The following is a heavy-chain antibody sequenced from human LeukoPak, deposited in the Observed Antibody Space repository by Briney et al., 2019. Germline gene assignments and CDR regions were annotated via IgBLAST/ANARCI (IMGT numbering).Heavy chain of an antibody. D-gene: IGHD1-26*01. CDR1: GFTFNGYN. CDR3: ARDPYSGSYSDYYYYYMDV. J-gene: IGHJ6*03. CDR2: ITSSSSSN. V-gene: IGHV3-48*01. Sequence: GGSLRLSCAASGFTFNGYNMNWVRQAPGKGLEWISYITSSSSSNSYADSVKGRFSISRDNAKNSLYLQLNSLRAEDTAVYYCARDPYSGSYSDYYYYYMDVWGKGTTVTVSS.